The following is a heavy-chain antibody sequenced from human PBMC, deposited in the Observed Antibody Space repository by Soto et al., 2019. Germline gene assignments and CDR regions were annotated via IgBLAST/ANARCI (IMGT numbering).Heavy chain of an antibody. CDR3: ARVGTVTSDFDY. CDR2: IYYSGST. Sequence: LSLTCTVSGGSISSGGYYWSWIRQHPGKGLEWVGYIYYSGSTYYNPSLKSRVTISVDTSKNQFSLKLSSVTAADTAVYYCARVGTVTSDFDYWGQGTLVTVS. V-gene: IGHV4-31*03. CDR1: GGSISSGGYY. D-gene: IGHD4-17*01. J-gene: IGHJ4*02.